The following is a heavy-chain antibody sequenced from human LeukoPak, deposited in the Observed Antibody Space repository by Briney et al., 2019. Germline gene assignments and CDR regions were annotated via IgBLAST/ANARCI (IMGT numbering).Heavy chain of an antibody. CDR1: GYTFTGYY. V-gene: IGHV1-2*06. D-gene: IGHD5-18*01. CDR3: ARDTAPFRWNYGMDV. CDR2: INPNSGGT. J-gene: IGHJ6*02. Sequence: ASVKVSCKASGYTFTGYYMHWVRQAPGQGLEWMGRINPNSGGTNYAQKFQGRVTMTRDTSISTAYMEVTRLRFDDTAEYYCARDTAPFRWNYGMDVWGQGTTVTVSS.